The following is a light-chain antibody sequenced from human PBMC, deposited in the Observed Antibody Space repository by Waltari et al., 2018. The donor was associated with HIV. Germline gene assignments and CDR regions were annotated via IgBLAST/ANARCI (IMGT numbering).Light chain of an antibody. V-gene: IGKV3-20*01. J-gene: IGKJ1*01. CDR1: QSVSSSY. Sequence: EIVLTQSPGTLSLSPGERATLSCRASQSVSSSYIAWYQQKPGQAPRLLIYGASSRATGIPDRFSVSGSGTDFTLTISRLEPQDFAVYYCQQYGSSPSTFGQGTKVEIK. CDR2: GAS. CDR3: QQYGSSPST.